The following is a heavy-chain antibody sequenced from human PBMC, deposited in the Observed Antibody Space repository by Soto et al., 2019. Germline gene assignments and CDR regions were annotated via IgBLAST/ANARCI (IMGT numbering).Heavy chain of an antibody. Sequence: EVQLLESGGGLVQPGGSLRLSCAASGFTFSSYAMSWVRQAPGKGLEWVSAISGSGGSTYYADSVKGRFTISRDNSKNTLYLQMNSLRAEDTAVYYCAKDTERLVVAATLFDPWGQGTLVTVSS. V-gene: IGHV3-23*01. D-gene: IGHD2-15*01. J-gene: IGHJ5*02. CDR3: AKDTERLVVAATLFDP. CDR1: GFTFSSYA. CDR2: ISGSGGST.